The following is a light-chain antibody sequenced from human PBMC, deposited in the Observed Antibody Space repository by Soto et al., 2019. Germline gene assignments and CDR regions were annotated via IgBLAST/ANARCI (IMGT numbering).Light chain of an antibody. CDR2: ANS. CDR3: QTYDSSLSGLYV. CDR1: SSSIGAGYD. Sequence: QSVLTQPPSVSGAPGQRVTISCAGSSSSIGAGYDVHWYQQLPGAAPKLLIYANSNRPSGVPDRFSGSKSGTSASLAITGLQAEDEGDYYCQTYDSSLSGLYVFGTGTKVTVL. J-gene: IGLJ1*01. V-gene: IGLV1-40*01.